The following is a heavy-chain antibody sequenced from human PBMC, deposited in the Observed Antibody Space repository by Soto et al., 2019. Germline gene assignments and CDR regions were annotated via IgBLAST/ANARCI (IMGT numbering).Heavy chain of an antibody. V-gene: IGHV4-34*01. Sequence: QVQLQQWGAGLLKPSETLSLTCAVYGGSFSGYYWSWIRQPPGKGLEWIGEINHSGSTNYNPSLKSRVTISVDTSKNPFSLKLSSVTAADTAVYYCASPMVRGVIPYYFDYWVQGTLVTVSS. CDR2: INHSGST. D-gene: IGHD3-10*01. J-gene: IGHJ4*02. CDR1: GGSFSGYY. CDR3: ASPMVRGVIPYYFDY.